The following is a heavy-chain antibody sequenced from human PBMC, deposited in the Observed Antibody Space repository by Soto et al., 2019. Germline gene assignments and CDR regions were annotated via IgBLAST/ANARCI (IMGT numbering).Heavy chain of an antibody. V-gene: IGHV3-74*01. CDR3: DTGTTVSSTGTRAN. Sequence: PGGSLRLSCAVSGFTFSAYWMHWVRQVPGKGLTWVSRISDDGSTATYADSVKGRFVISRDNAKNSLYLEMNTLRVDDSGLYYCDTGTTVSSTGTRANWGRGTLVTVSS. J-gene: IGHJ4*02. D-gene: IGHD1-1*01. CDR1: GFTFSAYW. CDR2: ISDDGSTA.